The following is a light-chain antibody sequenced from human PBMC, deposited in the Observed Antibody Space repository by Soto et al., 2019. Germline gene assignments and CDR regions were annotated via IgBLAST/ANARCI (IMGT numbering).Light chain of an antibody. J-gene: IGKJ1*01. CDR1: QSVSSSY. CDR3: QQYVTSPWA. CDR2: GAS. Sequence: EIVMTQSPATLSVSPGESATLSCRASQSVSSSYLAWYQQKPGQAPRLLIYGASNRATGIPDRFSGSGSGTDFTLTISRLEPEDFAVYYCQQYVTSPWASGQGTKVDI. V-gene: IGKV3-20*01.